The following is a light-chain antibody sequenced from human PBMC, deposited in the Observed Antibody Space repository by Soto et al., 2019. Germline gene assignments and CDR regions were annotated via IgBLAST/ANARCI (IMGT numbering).Light chain of an antibody. CDR3: QQYYSTPRK. Sequence: DIVMTQSPDSLAVSLGERATINCKSSQSVLYSSNNKNYLAWYQQKPGQPPKLLIYWASTRESGVPDRFSGSGSGTDFTLTISSLQAEDVAVYYCQQYYSTPRKCGQGTKVDIK. J-gene: IGKJ1*01. CDR1: QSVLYSSNNKNY. CDR2: WAS. V-gene: IGKV4-1*01.